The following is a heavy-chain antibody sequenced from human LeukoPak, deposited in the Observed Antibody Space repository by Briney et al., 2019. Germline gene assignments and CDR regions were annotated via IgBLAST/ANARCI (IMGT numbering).Heavy chain of an antibody. CDR3: GRSKQLWPDGDGY. J-gene: IGHJ4*02. Sequence: GGSLSLSCAASGFTFSSYAMSWVRQAPGKGLEWVSAISGSGGSTYYADAVKGRFTISRDNSKNTLYLQMNSLRAEDTAVYYCGRSKQLWPDGDGYWGQGTLVTVSS. CDR1: GFTFSSYA. V-gene: IGHV3-23*01. D-gene: IGHD5-18*01. CDR2: ISGSGGST.